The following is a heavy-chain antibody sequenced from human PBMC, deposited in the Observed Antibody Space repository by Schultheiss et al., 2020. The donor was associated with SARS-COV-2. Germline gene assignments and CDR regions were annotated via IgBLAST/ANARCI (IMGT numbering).Heavy chain of an antibody. CDR2: IYYSGST. CDR1: GFSLSTSGMR. Sequence: SGPTLVKPTQTLTLTCTFSGFSLSTSGMRVSWIRQPPGKGLEWIGYIYYSGSTNYNPSLKSRVTISVDTSKNQFSLKLSSVTAADTAVYSCARGAAGTDYYYYMDVWGKGTTVTVSS. CDR3: ARGAAGTDYYYYMDV. D-gene: IGHD6-13*01. J-gene: IGHJ6*03. V-gene: IGHV4-61*08.